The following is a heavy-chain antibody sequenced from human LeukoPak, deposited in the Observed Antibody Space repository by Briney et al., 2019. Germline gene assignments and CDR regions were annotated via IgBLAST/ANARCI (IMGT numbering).Heavy chain of an antibody. CDR2: ISGFNT. CDR1: GFAFSNYA. CDR3: AKDVCTSPRCLLHFDS. D-gene: IGHD2-8*01. V-gene: IGHV3-23*01. Sequence: PGGSLRLSCTTSGFAFSNYAMNWVRQAPGKGPEWVSGISGFNTYYADSVKGRSTIFRDNSKNVLYLQMDRLRAEDTAVYSCAKDVCTSPRCLLHFDSWGQGTLVTVSS. J-gene: IGHJ4*02.